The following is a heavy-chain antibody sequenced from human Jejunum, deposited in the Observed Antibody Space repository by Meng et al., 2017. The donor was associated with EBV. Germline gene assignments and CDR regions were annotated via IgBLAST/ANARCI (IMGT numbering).Heavy chain of an antibody. Sequence: LVGSGGGLGQPGGSMRLSFAAYGFIFSSYGMSWVRQAPGKGLEWVSVISGSGNNTYYADSVKGRFTISRDNPKNTLYLQMNSLRAEDTAVYYCAKLTRAWGQGTLVTVSS. J-gene: IGHJ5*02. CDR1: GFIFSSYG. CDR2: ISGSGNNT. V-gene: IGHV3-23*04. CDR3: AKLTRA.